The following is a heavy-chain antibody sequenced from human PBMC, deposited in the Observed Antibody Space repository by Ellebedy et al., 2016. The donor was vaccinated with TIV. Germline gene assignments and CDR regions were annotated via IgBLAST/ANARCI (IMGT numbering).Heavy chain of an antibody. V-gene: IGHV3-9*01. CDR2: ITWNSGNI. Sequence: SLKISCAASGFTFDDYAMHWVRQAPGKGLEWVSGITWNSGNIGYADSVKGRFTISRDNAKNSLYLQMNNLRAEDTAVYYCTRGAMTITRHFDYWGQGTLVTVSS. D-gene: IGHD4/OR15-4a*01. CDR3: TRGAMTITRHFDY. J-gene: IGHJ4*02. CDR1: GFTFDDYA.